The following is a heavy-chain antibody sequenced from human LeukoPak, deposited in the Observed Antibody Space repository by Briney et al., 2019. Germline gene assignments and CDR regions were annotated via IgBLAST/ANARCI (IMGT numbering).Heavy chain of an antibody. CDR2: ISAYNGNT. CDR3: ARDYYDSSGYPTAGSDY. CDR1: GYTFTSYG. Sequence: ASVKVSCKASGYTFTSYGISWVRQAPGQGLEWMGWISAYNGNTNYAQKLQGRVTMTTDTSTSTAYMELRSLRSDDTAVYYCARDYYDSSGYPTAGSDYWGQGTLVTVSS. V-gene: IGHV1-18*01. J-gene: IGHJ4*02. D-gene: IGHD3-22*01.